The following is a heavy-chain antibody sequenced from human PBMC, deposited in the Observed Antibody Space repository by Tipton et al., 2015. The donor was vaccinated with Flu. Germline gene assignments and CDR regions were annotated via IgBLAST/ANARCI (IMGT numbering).Heavy chain of an antibody. D-gene: IGHD3-10*01. CDR3: ARVGGTMVRGVITSTTGGYYYGRDV. V-gene: IGHV1-69*09. J-gene: IGHJ6*02. Sequence: QLVQSGAEVKKPGASVKVSCKASGYTFTGYYMHWVRQAPGQGLEWMGRIIPILGIANYAQKFQGRVTTTADKSTSTAYMELSSLRSEDTAVYYCARVGGTMVRGVITSTTGGYYYGRDVWGQGTTVTVSS. CDR2: IIPILGIA. CDR1: GYTFTGYY.